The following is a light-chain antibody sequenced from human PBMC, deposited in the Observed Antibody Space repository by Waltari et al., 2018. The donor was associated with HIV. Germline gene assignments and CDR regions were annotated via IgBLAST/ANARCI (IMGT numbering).Light chain of an antibody. V-gene: IGKV3D-7*01. CDR2: GAS. CDR3: QQDYNLPWT. CDR1: QSVSSSY. J-gene: IGKJ1*01. Sequence: PGERVTLSCRASQSVSSSYLSNLISAETGQAPRLLIYGASTRATSTPARFSGSGSGTDFTLTISSLQPEDFAVYYCQQDYNLPWTFGQGTKVEIK.